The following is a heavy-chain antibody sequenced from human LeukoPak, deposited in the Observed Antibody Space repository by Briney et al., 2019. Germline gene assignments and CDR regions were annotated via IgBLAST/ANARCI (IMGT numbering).Heavy chain of an antibody. CDR1: GFTFSSYA. CDR3: ASSEGPGGFDI. Sequence: GRSLRLSCAASGFTFSSYAMHWVRQAPGKGLEWVAVISYDGSNKYYADSVKGRFTISRDNSKNTLYLQMNSLRAEDTAVYHCASSEGPGGFDIWGQGTMVTVSS. J-gene: IGHJ3*02. CDR2: ISYDGSNK. V-gene: IGHV3-30*04.